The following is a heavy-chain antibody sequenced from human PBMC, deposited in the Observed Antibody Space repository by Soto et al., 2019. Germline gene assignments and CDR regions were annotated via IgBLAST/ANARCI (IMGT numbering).Heavy chain of an antibody. V-gene: IGHV3-66*01. D-gene: IGHD2-15*01. CDR2: IYSGGST. Sequence: EVQLVESGGGLVQPGGSLRLSCAASGFTVSSNYMSWVRQAPGKGLEWVSVIYSGGSTYYADSVKGRFIISRDNSKNTLYLQMNSLRAEDTAVYYCARWGYCSGGSCFSGFDPWGQGTLVTVSS. CDR1: GFTVSSNY. J-gene: IGHJ5*02. CDR3: ARWGYCSGGSCFSGFDP.